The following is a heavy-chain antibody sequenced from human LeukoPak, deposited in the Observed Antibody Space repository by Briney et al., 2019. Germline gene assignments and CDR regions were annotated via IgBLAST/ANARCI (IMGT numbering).Heavy chain of an antibody. V-gene: IGHV3-7*01. CDR2: IKQDGSEK. Sequence: GGSLRLSCAASGFTFSSYWMSWVRQAPGKGLEWVANIKQDGSEKYYVDSVKGRFTISRDNAKNSLYLQMNSLRAEDTAVYYCARQLQIGYSSSWNYFDYRGQGTLVTVSS. CDR3: ARQLQIGYSSSWNYFDY. J-gene: IGHJ4*02. CDR1: GFTFSSYW. D-gene: IGHD6-13*01.